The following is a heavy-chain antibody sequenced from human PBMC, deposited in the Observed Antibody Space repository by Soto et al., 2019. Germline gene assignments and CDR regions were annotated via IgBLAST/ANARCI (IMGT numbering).Heavy chain of an antibody. CDR3: ARVRRLVGYFHYYMDV. J-gene: IGHJ6*03. Sequence: QVQLLQSGAEVKKPGASVKVSCKASGYTFTNYGITWVRQAPGQGLEWMGWSSAYNGDTHYTQRLQGRVNMTTDTSTSTADMELGGLRSDDTAVYYCARVRRLVGYFHYYMDVWGKGTTVTVSS. D-gene: IGHD6-6*01. V-gene: IGHV1-18*01. CDR1: GYTFTNYG. CDR2: SSAYNGDT.